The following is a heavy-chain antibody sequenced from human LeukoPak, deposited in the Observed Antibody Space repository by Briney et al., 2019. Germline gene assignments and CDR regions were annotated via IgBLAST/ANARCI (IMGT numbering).Heavy chain of an antibody. D-gene: IGHD5-24*01. J-gene: IGHJ4*02. CDR1: GFTFSSYG. CDR2: ISYDGSNK. V-gene: IGHV3-30*03. CDR3: ARWLQRPIDF. Sequence: GGSLRLSCAASGFTFSSYGMHWVRQAPGKGLEWVAVISYDGSNKGYADSVKGRFTLSRDNSKNTLYPQMNSLRAEDTAVYYCARWLQRPIDFWGQGTLVTVSS.